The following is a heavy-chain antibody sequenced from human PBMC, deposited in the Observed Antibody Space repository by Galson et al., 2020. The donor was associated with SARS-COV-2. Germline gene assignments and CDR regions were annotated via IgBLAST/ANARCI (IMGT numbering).Heavy chain of an antibody. CDR2: IIPIFGAA. CDR3: AREMWDSSGYFGYYYYYMDG. D-gene: IGHD3-22*01. CDR1: GGTFSSYA. V-gene: IGHV1-69*13. Sequence: SVKVSCKASGGTFSSYAVTWVRQAPGQGLEWMGSIIPIFGAAVYAQKFQGRVTITADESTSTGHMELSSLRSEDTAVYYCAREMWDSSGYFGYYYYYMDGWGKGTSGTVAS. J-gene: IGHJ6*03.